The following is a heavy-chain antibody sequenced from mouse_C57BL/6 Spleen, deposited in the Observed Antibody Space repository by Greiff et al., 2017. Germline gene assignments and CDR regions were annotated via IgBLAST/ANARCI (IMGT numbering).Heavy chain of an antibody. CDR1: GFAFTNYL. V-gene: IGHV1-54*01. Sequence: QVQLKESGAELVRPGTSVKVSCTASGFAFTNYLIEWVKQRPGQGLEWIGVINPGSGGTNYNEKFKGKVTLTADKSSSTAYMQLSSLTSEDSAVYFCARGGYGNAMDYWGQGTSVTVSS. CDR2: INPGSGGT. J-gene: IGHJ4*01. CDR3: ARGGYGNAMDY. D-gene: IGHD1-1*01.